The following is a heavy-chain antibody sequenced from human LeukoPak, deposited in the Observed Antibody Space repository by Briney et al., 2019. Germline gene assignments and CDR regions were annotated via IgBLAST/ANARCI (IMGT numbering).Heavy chain of an antibody. CDR1: GGTFSSDS. CDR3: ARVDGSPDY. Sequence: ASVKVSCKGSGGTFSSDSISWVRQAPGQGLEWMGGIIPVSGTTDYAQKFQGRVTITRDTSISTAYMELSSLRSEDTAVYYCARVDGSPDYWGQGTLVTVSS. D-gene: IGHD2-15*01. CDR2: IIPVSGTT. J-gene: IGHJ4*02. V-gene: IGHV1-69*05.